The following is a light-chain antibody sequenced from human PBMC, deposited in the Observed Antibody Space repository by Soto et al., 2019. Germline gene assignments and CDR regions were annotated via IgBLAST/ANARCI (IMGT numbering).Light chain of an antibody. CDR1: RSDIGSSI. J-gene: IGLJ3*02. V-gene: IGLV1-47*01. Sequence: QSVLTQPPSLSGTPGQTVTISCFGSRSDIGSSIVHWYQQLPGAAPKHLIYMNNQRPSGIPDRFSGSKSGTSASLVISGLGSEDEADYYCIAWDDNLSARVFGGGTKVTVL. CDR3: IAWDDNLSARV. CDR2: MNN.